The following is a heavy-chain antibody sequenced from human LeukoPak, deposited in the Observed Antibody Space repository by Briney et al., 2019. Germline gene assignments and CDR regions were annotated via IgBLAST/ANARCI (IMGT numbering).Heavy chain of an antibody. CDR3: ARRKSGYTMVRGVITLGY. V-gene: IGHV1-8*01. Sequence: ASVKVSCKASGYTFTGYYINWVRQATGQGLEWMGWMNPNSGNTGYAQKFQGRVTMTRNTSISTAYMELSSLRSEDTAVYYCARRKSGYTMVRGVITLGYWGQGTLVTVSS. J-gene: IGHJ4*02. D-gene: IGHD3-10*01. CDR2: MNPNSGNT. CDR1: GYTFTGYY.